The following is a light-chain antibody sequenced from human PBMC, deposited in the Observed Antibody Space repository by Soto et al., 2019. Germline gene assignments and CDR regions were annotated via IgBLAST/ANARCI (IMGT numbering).Light chain of an antibody. V-gene: IGLV1-44*01. CDR2: SIN. CDR3: AAWDDSLNGAV. Sequence: QSVLTQPPSASGTPGQRVTISCSGSSSNIGSNTVNWYQQLPGTAPKLLIYSINQRPSGVPDRFSGSKSGTSASLALSGLQSEDEADYYCAAWDDSLNGAVFGGGTKLTVL. CDR1: SSNIGSNT. J-gene: IGLJ2*01.